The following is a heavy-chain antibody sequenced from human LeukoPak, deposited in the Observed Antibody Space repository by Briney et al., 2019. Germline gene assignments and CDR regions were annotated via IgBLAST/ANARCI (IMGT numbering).Heavy chain of an antibody. CDR3: AVAAAGRGDAFDI. J-gene: IGHJ3*02. CDR1: EYTFTGYY. D-gene: IGHD6-13*01. CDR2: INPNSGGT. V-gene: IGHV1-2*02. Sequence: GASVNVSCKASEYTFTGYYMHWVRQAPGQGLEWMGWINPNSGGTNYAQKFQGRVTMTRDTSISTAYMELSRLRSDDTAVYYCAVAAAGRGDAFDIWGQGTMVTVSS.